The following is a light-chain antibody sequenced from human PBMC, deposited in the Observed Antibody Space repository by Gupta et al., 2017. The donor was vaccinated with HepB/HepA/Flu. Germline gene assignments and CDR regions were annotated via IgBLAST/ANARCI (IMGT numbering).Light chain of an antibody. J-gene: IGLJ1*01. Sequence: QSVLTQPPSASGTPGQRVTISCSGSRTNIGRNTVNWYQQLTGTAPKLLIYSDNKRPSGVPDRFSGSKPGSSASLAISGLQPEDEADYYCAAWDDSLSSYVFGTGTKVTVL. CDR1: RTNIGRNT. CDR3: AAWDDSLSSYV. V-gene: IGLV1-44*01. CDR2: SDN.